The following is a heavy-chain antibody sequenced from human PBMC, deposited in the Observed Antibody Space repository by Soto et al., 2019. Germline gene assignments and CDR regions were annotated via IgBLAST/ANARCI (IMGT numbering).Heavy chain of an antibody. CDR2: IYSGGST. D-gene: IGHD3-3*01. CDR3: ASKGDFWSGYYPDY. CDR1: GFTVSSNY. Sequence: EVQLVESGGGLVQPGGSLRLSCAASGFTVSSNYMSWVRQAPGKGLEWVSVIYSGGSTYYADSVKGRLTISRDNSKNTLYLQMNSLRAEDTAVYYCASKGDFWSGYYPDYWGQGTLVTVSS. V-gene: IGHV3-66*01. J-gene: IGHJ4*02.